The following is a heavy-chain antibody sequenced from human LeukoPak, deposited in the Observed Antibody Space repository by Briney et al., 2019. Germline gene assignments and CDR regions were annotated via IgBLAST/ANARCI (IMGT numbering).Heavy chain of an antibody. CDR1: GFTFSSYI. D-gene: IGHD6-19*01. Sequence: GGSLRLSCAASGFTFSSYIMNWVRQAPGKGLEGVSSISSSNTYIYYADSVKGRFTISRDNAKNSLSLQMNSLRAEDTAVYYCAREPGRLDAFDIWGHGTLVTVSS. CDR2: ISSSNTYI. V-gene: IGHV3-21*01. CDR3: AREPGRLDAFDI. J-gene: IGHJ3*02.